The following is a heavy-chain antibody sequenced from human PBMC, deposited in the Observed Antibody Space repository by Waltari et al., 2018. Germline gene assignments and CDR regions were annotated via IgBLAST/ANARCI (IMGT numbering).Heavy chain of an antibody. CDR1: GYSLTSSY. CDR2: INPNSGDT. D-gene: IGHD2-2*01. J-gene: IGHJ5*02. V-gene: IGHV1-2*06. CDR3: ARESAFSTSWYPGFDP. Sequence: QVELVQSGAEVRTPGASVKVSCKASGYSLTSSYLHGVRQAPGLGLEWMGRINPNSGDTNSAPKFQGRVTLTRDTSVNTAFLELRSLTSDDTAVYFCARESAFSTSWYPGFDPWGQGTLVTVAS.